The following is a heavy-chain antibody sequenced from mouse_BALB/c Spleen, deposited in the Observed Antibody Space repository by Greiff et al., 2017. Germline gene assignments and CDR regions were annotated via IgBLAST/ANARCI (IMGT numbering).Heavy chain of an antibody. CDR3: ARDGYYVD. CDR2: ISYSGST. V-gene: IGHV3-2*02. Sequence: ESGPGLVKPSQSLSLTCTVTGYSITSDYAWNWIRQFPGNKLEWMGYISYSGSTSYNPSLKSRISITRDTSKNQFFLQLNSVTTEDTATYYCARDGYYVDWGQGTLVTVSA. CDR1: GYSITSDYA. J-gene: IGHJ3*01. D-gene: IGHD2-3*01.